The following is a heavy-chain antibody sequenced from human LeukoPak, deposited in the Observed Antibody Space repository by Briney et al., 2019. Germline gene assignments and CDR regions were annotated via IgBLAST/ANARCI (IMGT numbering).Heavy chain of an antibody. CDR2: IFYSGST. CDR3: ARLQRGGTYWLYYFDS. J-gene: IGHJ4*02. V-gene: IGHV4-39*01. Sequence: SETLSLTCTVSGGSISSSSYYWGWIRQPPGKGPEWIGSIFYSGSTYYNVSLESRVTISVDTSRNQFFLKLNSVTAADTAVYYCARLQRGGTYWLYYFDSWGQGTLVTVSS. D-gene: IGHD1-26*01. CDR1: GGSISSSSYY.